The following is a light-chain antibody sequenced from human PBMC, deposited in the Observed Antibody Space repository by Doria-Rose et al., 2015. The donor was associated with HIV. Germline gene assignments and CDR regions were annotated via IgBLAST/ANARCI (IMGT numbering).Light chain of an antibody. CDR1: QSFSSTY. CDR3: HQYGTSWT. Sequence: TQSPGTLPLSPGERATLSCRASQSFSSTYLAWYQQKPGQAPSLLLYDGSTRATGIPDRFSASGSGTDFTLTINRLEPEDFALYYCHQYGTSWTFGQGTKVEI. J-gene: IGKJ1*01. CDR2: DGS. V-gene: IGKV3-20*01.